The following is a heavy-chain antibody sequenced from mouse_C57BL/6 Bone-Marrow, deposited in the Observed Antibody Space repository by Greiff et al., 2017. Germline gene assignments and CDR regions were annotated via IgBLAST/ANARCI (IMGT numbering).Heavy chain of an antibody. CDR1: GFTFSDYY. CDR2: ISNGGGST. Sequence: EVQLVESGGGLVQPGGSLKLSCAASGFTFSDYYMYWVRQTPEKRLEWVAYISNGGGSTYYPDTVKGRFTISRDNAKNTLYLQMSRLKSEDTAMYYCARPSTIIAWFAYWGQGTLVTVSA. J-gene: IGHJ3*01. D-gene: IGHD2-1*01. CDR3: ARPSTIIAWFAY. V-gene: IGHV5-12*01.